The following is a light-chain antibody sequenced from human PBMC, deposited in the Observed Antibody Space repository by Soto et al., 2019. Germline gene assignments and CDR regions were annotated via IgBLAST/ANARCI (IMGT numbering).Light chain of an antibody. Sequence: EIVLTQSPATLSLSPGERSTLSCRASQSVGRNYLAWFQQKSGQAPRLXIYRASSRAAGIPERLSGSGSGTDCTLTISRLEPEDFAVYYCQQYGSSLSTFGQGTKVDIK. CDR2: RAS. CDR3: QQYGSSLST. CDR1: QSVGRNY. J-gene: IGKJ1*01. V-gene: IGKV3-20*01.